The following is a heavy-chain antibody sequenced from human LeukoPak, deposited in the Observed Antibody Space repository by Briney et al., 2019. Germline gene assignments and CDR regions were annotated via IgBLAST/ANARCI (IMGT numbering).Heavy chain of an antibody. CDR3: VRGSAVSTKLGFDP. CDR1: GGSISSHY. V-gene: IGHV4-59*11. CDR2: IRYSGGT. Sequence: SEALSLTCTVSGGSISSHYWSWIRQSPGKGLECIGSIRYSGGTYYNPSLKSRVTISVDTSRNQLSLNLSSVTAADTAVYYCVRGSAVSTKLGFDPWGQGALVTVS. D-gene: IGHD5/OR15-5a*01. J-gene: IGHJ5*02.